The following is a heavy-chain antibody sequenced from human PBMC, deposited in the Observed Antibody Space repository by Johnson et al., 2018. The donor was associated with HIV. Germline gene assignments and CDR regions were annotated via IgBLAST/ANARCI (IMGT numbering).Heavy chain of an antibody. D-gene: IGHD1-26*01. CDR2: IYSGGST. Sequence: EVQLVESGGGLVQPAGSLRLSCAASGFTVSSNYMSCVRQAPGKGLEWVSVIYSGGSTYYADSVKGRFTISRDNSKNTLYLQMNSLRAEDTAVYYCARGSGGIVGAQDIWGQGTMVTVSS. V-gene: IGHV3-66*02. CDR1: GFTVSSNY. CDR3: ARGSGGIVGAQDI. J-gene: IGHJ3*02.